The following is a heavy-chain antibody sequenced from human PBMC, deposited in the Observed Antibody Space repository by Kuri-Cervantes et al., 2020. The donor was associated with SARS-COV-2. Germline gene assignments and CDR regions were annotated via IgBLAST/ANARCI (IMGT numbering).Heavy chain of an antibody. J-gene: IGHJ4*02. CDR3: ATIAAAGTHPARDNHSYYFDY. CDR2: ISWNSGSI. Sequence: GGSLRLSCAASGFTFDAYAMHWVRQAPGKGLEWVSGISWNSGSIGYADSVKGRFTISRDNAKNSLYLQMNSLRAEDTAVYYCATIAAAGTHPARDNHSYYFDYWGQGTLVTVSS. CDR1: GFTFDAYA. V-gene: IGHV3-9*01. D-gene: IGHD6-13*01.